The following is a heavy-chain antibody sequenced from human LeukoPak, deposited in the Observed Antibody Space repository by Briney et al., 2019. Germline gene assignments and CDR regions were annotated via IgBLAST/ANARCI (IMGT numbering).Heavy chain of an antibody. CDR2: IYYSGST. CDR3: ARLAHTALDP. Sequence: SETLSLTCTVSGGSISSYYWSWIRQPPGKGLEWIGYIYYSGSTDYNPSLKSRVTISVDTSKNQFSLKLSSVTAADTAVYYCARLAHTALDPWGQGTLVTVSS. J-gene: IGHJ5*02. CDR1: GGSISSYY. V-gene: IGHV4-59*01.